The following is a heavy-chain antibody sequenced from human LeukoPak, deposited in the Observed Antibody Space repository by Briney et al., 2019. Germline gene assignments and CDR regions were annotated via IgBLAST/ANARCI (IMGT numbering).Heavy chain of an antibody. CDR2: IWYDGSSE. V-gene: IGHV3-33*01. D-gene: IGHD2-15*01. Sequence: GGSLRLSCAASGFRFSTYGMHWVRQAPGKGLEWVAVIWYDGSSEDYADSVKGRFSISRDNSKDTLYLQMNSLRDEDTSVYYCARDLGYCSDGTCPLGYWGQGTLVTVSS. CDR3: ARDLGYCSDGTCPLGY. J-gene: IGHJ4*02. CDR1: GFRFSTYG.